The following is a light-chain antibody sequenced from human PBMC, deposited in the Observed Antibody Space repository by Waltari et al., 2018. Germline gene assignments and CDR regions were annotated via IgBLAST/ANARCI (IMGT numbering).Light chain of an antibody. CDR3: QQRSDRPPVS. CDR2: DAS. J-gene: IGKJ2*03. CDR1: QTVGTF. Sequence: EIVLTQSPATLSLFPRDRATLSCRASQTVGTFLAWYQQKPGQAPRLLIYDASNRATGIPARFSGSGSGTDFTLTISSLEPGDSAVYYCQQRSDRPPVSFGQGTKLEIK. V-gene: IGKV3-11*01.